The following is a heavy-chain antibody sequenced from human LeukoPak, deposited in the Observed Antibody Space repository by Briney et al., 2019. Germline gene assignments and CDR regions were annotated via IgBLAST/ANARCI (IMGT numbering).Heavy chain of an antibody. V-gene: IGHV3-48*01. CDR2: ISSSSSTI. CDR1: GFTFSSYS. J-gene: IGHJ6*03. CDR3: ARGQGGNYYYYYMDV. D-gene: IGHD3-16*01. Sequence: GGSLRLSCAASGFTFSSYSMNWVRQAPGKGLEWVSYISSSSSTIYYADSVKGRFTISRDNAKNSLYLQMNSLRAEDTAVYYCARGQGGNYYYYYMDVWGKGTTVTVSS.